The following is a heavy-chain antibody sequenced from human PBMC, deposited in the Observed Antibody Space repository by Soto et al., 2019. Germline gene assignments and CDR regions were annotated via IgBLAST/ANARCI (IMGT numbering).Heavy chain of an antibody. Sequence: VPLVESGGGVVQPGRSLRLSCAASGFTFSSYAMHWVRQAPGNGLEWVAVIWYDGSNKNYADSVKGRFTISRDNSKNTLYLQMNSLRTEDTAVYYCAKARHGSGTYSYFDYWGQGILVTVSS. V-gene: IGHV3-30*18. CDR2: IWYDGSNK. D-gene: IGHD3-10*01. CDR1: GFTFSSYA. CDR3: AKARHGSGTYSYFDY. J-gene: IGHJ4*02.